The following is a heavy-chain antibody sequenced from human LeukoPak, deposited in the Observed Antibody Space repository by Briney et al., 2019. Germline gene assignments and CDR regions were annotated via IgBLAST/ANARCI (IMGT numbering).Heavy chain of an antibody. CDR1: GLTFSSYE. CDR3: ARESGSYYGMDV. V-gene: IGHV3-48*03. D-gene: IGHD2-15*01. Sequence: GGSLRLSCAASGLTFSSYEMNWVRQAPGKGLEWVAYISSSGSTVYDADSVKGRFTISRDNAKNSLYVQMNSLRAEDTAVYYCARESGSYYGMDVWGQGTTVTVSS. CDR2: ISSSGSTV. J-gene: IGHJ6*02.